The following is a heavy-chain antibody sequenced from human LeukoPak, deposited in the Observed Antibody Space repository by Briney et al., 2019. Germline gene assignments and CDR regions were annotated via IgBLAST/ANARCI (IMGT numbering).Heavy chain of an antibody. CDR1: GGSFSGYY. V-gene: IGHV4-34*01. D-gene: IGHD3-10*01. J-gene: IGHJ5*02. CDR3: ARGDGSGSGRWFDP. Sequence: SETLSLTCAVYGGSFSGYYWSWIRQPPGKGLEWIGEINHSGSTNYNPSLKSRVTISVDTSKNQFSLKLSSVTAADTALYYCARGDGSGSGRWFDPWGQGTLITVSS. CDR2: INHSGST.